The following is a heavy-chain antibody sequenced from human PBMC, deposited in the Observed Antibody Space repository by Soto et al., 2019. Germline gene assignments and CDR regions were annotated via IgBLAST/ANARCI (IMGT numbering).Heavy chain of an antibody. D-gene: IGHD1-7*01. Sequence: ETLSLTCTFSCDTITSFSWNWIRQSAGKGLEWIGRISTTGNTHYNPSLESRVTMSLDTSKNQFSLKLTSVTAADTAVYYCEGESGENWSYEAYWGQGTLVTVSS. CDR3: EGESGENWSYEAY. CDR2: ISTTGNT. J-gene: IGHJ4*02. CDR1: CDTITSFS. V-gene: IGHV4-4*07.